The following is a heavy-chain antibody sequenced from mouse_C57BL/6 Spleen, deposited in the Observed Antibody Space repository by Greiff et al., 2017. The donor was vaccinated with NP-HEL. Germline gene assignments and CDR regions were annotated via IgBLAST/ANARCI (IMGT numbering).Heavy chain of an antibody. J-gene: IGHJ1*03. CDR2: ISSGSSTI. CDR3: ARNNYGSSSDV. CDR1: GFTFSDYG. Sequence: EVQGVESGGGLVKPGGSMKLSCAASGFTFSDYGMHWVRQAPEKGLEWVAYISSGSSTIYYADTVKGRFTISSDKANNTLFLKMTSLRSEDTAMCYVARNNYGSSSDVWGTGTTVTVSS. D-gene: IGHD1-1*01. V-gene: IGHV5-17*01.